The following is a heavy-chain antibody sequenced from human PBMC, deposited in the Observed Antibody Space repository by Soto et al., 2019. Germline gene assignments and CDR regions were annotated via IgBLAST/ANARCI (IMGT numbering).Heavy chain of an antibody. CDR3: ARDREYYYDSSGNYYYHYGMDV. J-gene: IGHJ6*02. D-gene: IGHD3-22*01. V-gene: IGHV1-18*04. Sequence: ASVKVSCKASGYTFTNYGISWVRQAPGQGLEWMGWISGYNGNTKYARKFQGRVTMTTDTPTNTAYMELRSLRSDDTAVYYCARDREYYYDSSGNYYYHYGMDVWGQGTTVTVSS. CDR2: ISGYNGNT. CDR1: GYTFTNYG.